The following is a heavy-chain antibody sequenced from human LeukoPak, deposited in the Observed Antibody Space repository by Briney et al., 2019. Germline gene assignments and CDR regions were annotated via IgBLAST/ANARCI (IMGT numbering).Heavy chain of an antibody. CDR2: IYTSRST. Sequence: SETLSLPCTVSGGSISSDSHYWSWIRQPAGKGLEWIGRIYTSRSTNYNPSRKSQVTISVDTSKNQFSLKLSSVTAADTAVYYCARETSQKGAHYMDVWGKGTTVTISS. CDR1: GGSISSDSHY. D-gene: IGHD3-16*01. CDR3: ARETSQKGAHYMDV. V-gene: IGHV4-61*02. J-gene: IGHJ6*03.